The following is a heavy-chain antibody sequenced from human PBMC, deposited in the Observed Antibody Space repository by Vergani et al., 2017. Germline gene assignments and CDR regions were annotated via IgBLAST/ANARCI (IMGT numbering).Heavy chain of an antibody. CDR1: GFTFSSYS. CDR3: AKDYGSGWYDY. V-gene: IGHV3-21*04. Sequence: EVQLLESGGGLGKLGGPLRLSCAPSGFTFSSYSMNWVRQPPGKGLEWVSSISSSSSYIYYADSVKGRFTISRDNAKNSLYLQMNSLRAEATAVYYCAKDYGSGWYDYWSQGALVTVSS. CDR2: ISSSSSYI. D-gene: IGHD6-19*01. J-gene: IGHJ4*02.